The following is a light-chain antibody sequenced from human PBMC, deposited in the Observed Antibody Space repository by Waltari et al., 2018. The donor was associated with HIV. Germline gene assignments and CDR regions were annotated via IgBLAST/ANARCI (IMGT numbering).Light chain of an antibody. CDR1: SRDVGAYNS. Sequence: QSALTQPPSASGSPGQSVTISCTGTSRDVGAYNSVSWFQQHPGKAPKLMIYDGTKRPSGVPDRFSGSKSGNTASRTVSGLQAEDEADYYCDSHAGSKDVFGGGTRLTVL. CDR3: DSHAGSKDV. V-gene: IGLV2-8*01. J-gene: IGLJ2*01. CDR2: DGT.